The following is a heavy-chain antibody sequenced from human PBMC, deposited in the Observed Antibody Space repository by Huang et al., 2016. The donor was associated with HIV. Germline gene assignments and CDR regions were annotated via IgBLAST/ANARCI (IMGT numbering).Heavy chain of an antibody. CDR1: GYTFTSYG. CDR2: ISGSSGDT. Sequence: QIQLMQSGPELKQPGASVKVSCKASGYTFTSYGITWVRQAPGQGPEWRGLISGSSGDTEDDQKFKGRVTLTTDTSTNIAYMELRSLRSDDTAKYYCARDPKYHRIGYYRQRRGIDIWGQGTMVIVSS. V-gene: IGHV1-18*01. J-gene: IGHJ3*02. D-gene: IGHD3-22*01. CDR3: ARDPKYHRIGYYRQRRGIDI.